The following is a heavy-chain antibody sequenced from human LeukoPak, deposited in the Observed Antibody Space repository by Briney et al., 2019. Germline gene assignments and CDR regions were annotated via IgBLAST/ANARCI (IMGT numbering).Heavy chain of an antibody. CDR2: INTDGSST. CDR3: ARAPSGYFDY. V-gene: IGHV3-74*01. Sequence: GGSLRLSCAASGFTFGTYWMHWVRQGPGKGLVWVSRINTDGSSTSYADSVKGRFTISRDNAENTLYLQMNSLRAEDTAVYYCARAPSGYFDYWGQGTLVTVSS. J-gene: IGHJ4*02. CDR1: GFTFGTYW. D-gene: IGHD1-26*01.